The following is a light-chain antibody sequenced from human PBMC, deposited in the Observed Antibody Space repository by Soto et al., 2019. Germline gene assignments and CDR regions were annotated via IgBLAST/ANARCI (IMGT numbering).Light chain of an antibody. Sequence: DIQMTQSPSSLSASVGYRFTITCQASQNINNYLNWYQQKPGRAPKLLIYDASNLEAGVPSRFRGSGSGTDFTFTISRLQPEDIATYYCQQYENLPTFGLGTRLEIK. CDR3: QQYENLPT. CDR2: DAS. CDR1: QNINNY. J-gene: IGKJ5*01. V-gene: IGKV1-33*01.